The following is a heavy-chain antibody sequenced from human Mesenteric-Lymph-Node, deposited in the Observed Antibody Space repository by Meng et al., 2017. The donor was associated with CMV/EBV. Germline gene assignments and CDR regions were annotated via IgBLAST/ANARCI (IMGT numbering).Heavy chain of an antibody. CDR2: IYWNDDK. J-gene: IGHJ6*02. CDR3: AHARLLWFGELDGMDV. D-gene: IGHD3-10*01. Sequence: SGPTLVKPTQTLTLTCTFSGFLLSTSGVGVGWIRQPPGKALEWLALIYWNDDKRYSPSLKSRLTITKDTPKNQVVLTMTNMDPVDTATYYCAHARLLWFGELDGMDVWGQGTTVTVSS. CDR1: GFLLSTSGVG. V-gene: IGHV2-5*01.